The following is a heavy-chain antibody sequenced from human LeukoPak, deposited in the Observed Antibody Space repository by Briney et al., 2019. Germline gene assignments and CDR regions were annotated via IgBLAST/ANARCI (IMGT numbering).Heavy chain of an antibody. CDR1: GGSISSSSYY. J-gene: IGHJ3*02. D-gene: IGHD2-21*02. CDR3: ARDWHIVMVTGIPGAFDI. V-gene: IGHV4-39*07. Sequence: SETLSLTCSVSGGSISSSSYYWGWIRQTPGKGLEWIGSIYYSGSTYYNPSLKSRVTISVDTSKNQFSLKLSSVTAADTAVYYCARDWHIVMVTGIPGAFDIWGQGTMVTVSS. CDR2: IYYSGST.